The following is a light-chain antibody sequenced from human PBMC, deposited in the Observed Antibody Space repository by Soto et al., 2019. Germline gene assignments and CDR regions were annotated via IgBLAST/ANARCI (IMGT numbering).Light chain of an antibody. CDR1: SSNIGSNT. J-gene: IGLJ3*02. Sequence: QSVLTQPPSASGTPGQRITISCSGSSSNIGSNTVSWYQQLPGTAPKLLIYSNNQRPSGVPDRFSGSKSGTSASLASSGLQSEDEAEDYCAAWDASLNGGVFGGGTKLTVL. V-gene: IGLV1-44*01. CDR2: SNN. CDR3: AAWDASLNGGV.